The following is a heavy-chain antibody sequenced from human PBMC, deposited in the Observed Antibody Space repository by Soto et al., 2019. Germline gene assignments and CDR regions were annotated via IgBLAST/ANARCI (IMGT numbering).Heavy chain of an antibody. D-gene: IGHD3-22*01. J-gene: IGHJ6*02. CDR2: IRYDGSNK. CDR1: GFTFSSYG. V-gene: IGHV3-33*01. CDR3: ARQAGYNYYDSRSDKPNYYYYRMDV. Sequence: QVQLVESGGGVVQPGRSLRLSCAASGFTFSSYGMHWVRQAPGKGLEWVAVIRYDGSNKYYADSVKGRFTISRDNSKKTLYLQMNSQGAEDTAVYYCARQAGYNYYDSRSDKPNYYYYRMDVWGQGTTVTVSS.